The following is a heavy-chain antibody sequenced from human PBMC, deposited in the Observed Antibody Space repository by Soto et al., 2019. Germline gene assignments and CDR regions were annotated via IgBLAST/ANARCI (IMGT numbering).Heavy chain of an antibody. CDR3: ARIGLVLERDSDYYYGMDV. CDR2: IIPIFGTA. CDR1: GGTFSSYA. J-gene: IGHJ6*02. V-gene: IGHV1-69*13. Sequence: SVKVSCKASGGTFSSYAISWVRQAPGQGLDWMGGIIPIFGTANYAQKFQGRVTITADESTGTAYMELSSLRSEDTAVYYCARIGLVLERDSDYYYGMDVWGQGTTVTVSS. D-gene: IGHD6-6*01.